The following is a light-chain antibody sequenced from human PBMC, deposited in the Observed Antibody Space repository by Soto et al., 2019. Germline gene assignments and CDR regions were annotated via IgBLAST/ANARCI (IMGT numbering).Light chain of an antibody. J-gene: IGKJ3*01. CDR3: QQYGSSLFT. CDR2: GTS. Sequence: ESVLTQSPGTLSLSPGERATLSCRASQSVSSKYLAWYQQKPGQAPRVLIYGTSIRASGVPERFSGGGSGTDFTLNITRLEPEDFAVYYCQQYGSSLFTFGPGTKVDFK. CDR1: QSVSSKY. V-gene: IGKV3-20*01.